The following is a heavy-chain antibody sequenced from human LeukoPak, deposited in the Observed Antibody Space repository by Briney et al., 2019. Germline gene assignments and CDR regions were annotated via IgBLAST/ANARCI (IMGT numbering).Heavy chain of an antibody. CDR2: IARDDYT. CDR3: VKERDRGTDVADDFDL. J-gene: IGHJ4*02. Sequence: GGSLRLSCEASGFTFRDYSMAWVRQVPGGGLEWVSAIARDDYTVYPDPLKGRFTISRDNSGSTLYLQMNTLRAEDTAVYYCVKERDRGTDVADDFDLWGQGTLVTVSS. CDR1: GFTFRDYS. D-gene: IGHD6-19*01. V-gene: IGHV3-23*01.